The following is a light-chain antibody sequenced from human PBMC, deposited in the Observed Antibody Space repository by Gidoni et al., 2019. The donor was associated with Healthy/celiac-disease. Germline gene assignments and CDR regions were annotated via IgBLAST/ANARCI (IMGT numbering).Light chain of an antibody. J-gene: IGLJ2*01. CDR3: QSYDSSLSGSV. Sequence: QSVLTQPPSVSGAPVPRVTISCTGRSSNIGAGYDVHWYQQLPGTAPKLLIDGNSNRPSGVPDRFSGSKSGTSASLAITGLQAEDEADYYCQSYDSSLSGSVFGGGTKLTVL. CDR1: SSNIGAGYD. CDR2: GNS. V-gene: IGLV1-40*01.